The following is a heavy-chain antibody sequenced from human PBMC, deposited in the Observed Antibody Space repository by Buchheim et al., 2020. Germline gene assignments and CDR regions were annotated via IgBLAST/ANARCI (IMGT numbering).Heavy chain of an antibody. CDR2: INTGAGT. J-gene: IGHJ6*02. CDR1: GFTFSSYA. V-gene: IGHV3-23*01. CDR3: AKGYCINGICYTKYGLDV. Sequence: EMQLLESGGGLVQPGGSLRLSCAASGFTFSSYAMSWVRQAPGKGLEWVSSINTGAGTYHADSVKGRFTVSRDNSKKTLLLQLNSLRAEDTALYYCAKGYCINGICYTKYGLDVWGQGTT. D-gene: IGHD2-8*01.